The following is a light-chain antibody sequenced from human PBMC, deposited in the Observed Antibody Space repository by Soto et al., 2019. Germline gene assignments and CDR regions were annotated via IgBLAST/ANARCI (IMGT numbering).Light chain of an antibody. Sequence: EIVMTQSPATLSVSPGERATLSCRASQSVSSDLAWYHQKPGQAPRLLIYGASTRATGIPARFSGSGSGTDFTLTISRLEPEDFAVYYCQQRSSWPPITFGQGTRLEIK. J-gene: IGKJ5*01. CDR2: GAS. CDR3: QQRSSWPPIT. V-gene: IGKV3-11*01. CDR1: QSVSSD.